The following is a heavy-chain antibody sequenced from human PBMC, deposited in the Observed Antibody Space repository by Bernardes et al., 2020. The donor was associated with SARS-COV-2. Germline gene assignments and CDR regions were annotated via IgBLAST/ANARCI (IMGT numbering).Heavy chain of an antibody. CDR2: VHYTGST. CDR3: ARHSLDSYGYWSHFDY. J-gene: IGHJ4*02. Sequence: SETLSLTCTVSGGSISTRTYSWGWIRQSPGKGLEWIGTVHYTGSTYYNLSLKSRVTISVDTSKNHFSLKLNSVIAADTAIYYCARHSLDSYGYWSHFDYWGQGALVTVSP. CDR1: GGSISTRTYS. V-gene: IGHV4-39*01. D-gene: IGHD5-18*01.